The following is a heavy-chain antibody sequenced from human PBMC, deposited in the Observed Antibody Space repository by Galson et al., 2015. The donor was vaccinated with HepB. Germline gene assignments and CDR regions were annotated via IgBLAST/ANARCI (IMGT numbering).Heavy chain of an antibody. J-gene: IGHJ6*02. CDR1: GFTFSSYG. CDR3: ARDSYSSSFFYYYGMDV. D-gene: IGHD6-13*01. CDR2: IWYDGSNK. V-gene: IGHV3-33*08. Sequence: SLRLSCAASGFTFSSYGMHWVRQAPGKGLEWVAVIWYDGSNKYYADSVKGRFTISRDNSKNTLYLQMNSLRAEDTAVYYCARDSYSSSFFYYYGMDVWGQGTTVTVSS.